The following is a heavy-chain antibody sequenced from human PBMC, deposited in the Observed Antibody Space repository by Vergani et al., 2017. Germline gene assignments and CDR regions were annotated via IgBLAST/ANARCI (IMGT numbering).Heavy chain of an antibody. J-gene: IGHJ6*02. V-gene: IGHV3-49*03. D-gene: IGHD2-21*02. CDR3: TRDAVTIWEHIVVVTAPPVCYYCYYGMDV. CDR2: IRSKPYGGTT. Sequence: EVQLVESGGGLVQLGRPLRLSCTAFGFTSGDYAMSWFRQAPGKGLEWVGFIRSKPYGGTTEYAASVKGRFTISRDDSKSIAYLQMNSLKPADTAVYYCTRDAVTIWEHIVVVTAPPVCYYCYYGMDVWGQGTTVTVSS. CDR1: GFTSGDYA.